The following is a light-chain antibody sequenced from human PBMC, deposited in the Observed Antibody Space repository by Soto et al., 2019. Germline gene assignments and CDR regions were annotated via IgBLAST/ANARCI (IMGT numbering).Light chain of an antibody. CDR2: DAS. Sequence: DIQMTQSPSSLSASVGDRVTITCRASQSVSGWLAWYQQRPGKAPKLLIYDASTLTSGVPSRFSGSGSGTEFTLTISSLQPDDFATYYCQQYNSYSWTFGQGTKVDI. CDR3: QQYNSYSWT. CDR1: QSVSGW. J-gene: IGKJ1*01. V-gene: IGKV1-5*01.